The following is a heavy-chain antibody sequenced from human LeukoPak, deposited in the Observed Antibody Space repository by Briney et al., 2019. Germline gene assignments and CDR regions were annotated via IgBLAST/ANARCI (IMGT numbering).Heavy chain of an antibody. V-gene: IGHV6-1*01. J-gene: IGHJ6*02. CDR2: TYYRSKWYN. CDR1: GDSVSSNSAA. D-gene: IGHD2-15*01. Sequence: SQTLSLTCAISGDSVSSNSAAWNWIRQSPSRGLEWLGRTYYRSKWYNDYAVSVKSRITINPDTSKNQFSLQLNSVTPEDTAVYYCARDRYCSGGSCYYYGMDVWGQGTTVTVSS. CDR3: ARDRYCSGGSCYYYGMDV.